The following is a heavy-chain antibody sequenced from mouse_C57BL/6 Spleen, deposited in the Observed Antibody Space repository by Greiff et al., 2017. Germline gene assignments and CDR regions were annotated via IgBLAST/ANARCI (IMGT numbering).Heavy chain of an antibody. V-gene: IGHV1-82*01. CDR1: GYAFSSSW. CDR2: IYPGDGDT. Sequence: QVQLQQSGPELVKPGASVKISCKASGYAFSSSWMNWVKQRPGKGLEWIGRIYPGDGDTNYTGKFKGKATLTADKSSSTAYMQLSSLTSEDSAVYFCARKEGLRPRWYVDVWGTGTTVTVSS. J-gene: IGHJ1*03. CDR3: ARKEGLRPRWYVDV. D-gene: IGHD2-2*01.